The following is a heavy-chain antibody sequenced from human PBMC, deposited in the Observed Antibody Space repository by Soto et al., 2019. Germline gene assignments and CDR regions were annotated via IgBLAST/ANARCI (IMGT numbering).Heavy chain of an antibody. Sequence: QVQLVESGGGVVQPGRSLRLSCAASGFTFSSYGMHWVRQAPGKGLEWVAVIWYDGSNKYYADSVKGRFTISRDNSKNTLYLQMNGLRAEDTAVYYCARDLGLPGDSSRLGYWGQGTLVTVSS. CDR1: GFTFSSYG. J-gene: IGHJ4*02. CDR2: IWYDGSNK. D-gene: IGHD6-13*01. CDR3: ARDLGLPGDSSRLGY. V-gene: IGHV3-33*01.